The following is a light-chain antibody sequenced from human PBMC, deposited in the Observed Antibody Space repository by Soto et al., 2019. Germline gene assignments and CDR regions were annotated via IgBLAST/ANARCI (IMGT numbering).Light chain of an antibody. V-gene: IGKV3-11*01. Sequence: EIVLTQSPATLSLSPGERATLSCRASQSVSSYLAWYQQKPGQAPRLLIYAASNRATGIPARFSGSGSGTDFTLTISTLEPEDFAVYYCQQRSNWPPLITFGQGTRLEIK. CDR2: AAS. CDR3: QQRSNWPPLIT. J-gene: IGKJ5*01. CDR1: QSVSSY.